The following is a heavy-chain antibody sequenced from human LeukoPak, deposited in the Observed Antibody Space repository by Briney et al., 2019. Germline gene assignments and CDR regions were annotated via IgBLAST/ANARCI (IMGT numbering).Heavy chain of an antibody. Sequence: PSETLSLTCTVSGYSISSGYYWGWIRQPPGKGLERIGSIYHSGSTYYNPSLKSRVTISVDTSKNQFSLKLSSVTAADTAVYYCARQEVYCSSTSCYARGYSYGTFFDYWGQGTLVTVSS. D-gene: IGHD2-2*01. V-gene: IGHV4-38-2*02. CDR2: IYHSGST. CDR3: ARQEVYCSSTSCYARGYSYGTFFDY. J-gene: IGHJ4*02. CDR1: GYSISSGYY.